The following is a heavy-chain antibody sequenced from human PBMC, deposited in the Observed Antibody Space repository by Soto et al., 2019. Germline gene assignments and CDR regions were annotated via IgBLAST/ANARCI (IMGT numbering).Heavy chain of an antibody. J-gene: IGHJ4*02. CDR1: GGSISSYY. CDR2: IYYSGST. V-gene: IGHV4-59*01. D-gene: IGHD5-18*01. Sequence: SETLSLTCTVSGGSISSYYWSWIRQPPGKGLEWIGYIYYSGSTNYNPSLKSRVTISVDTSKNQFSLKLSSVTAADTAVYYCARDFGDYGYLRYWGQGTLVTVSS. CDR3: ARDFGDYGYLRY.